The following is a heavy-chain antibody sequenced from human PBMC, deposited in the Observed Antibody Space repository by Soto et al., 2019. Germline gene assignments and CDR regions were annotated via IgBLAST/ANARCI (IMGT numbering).Heavy chain of an antibody. J-gene: IGHJ6*02. CDR2: IMPIFRTP. CDR3: ARDKDRPQLGGSYYYILDV. D-gene: IGHD1-26*01. V-gene: IGHV1-69*12. Sequence: QVQLEQSGAEVKKPGSSVKVSCKASGGTFSNSAISWVRQAPGQGLEWMGGIMPIFRTPDYAQKFQGRVTVTADESTSTAYMELSGLTSDDTAVYYCARDKDRPQLGGSYYYILDVWGQGTTVTVSS. CDR1: GGTFSNSA.